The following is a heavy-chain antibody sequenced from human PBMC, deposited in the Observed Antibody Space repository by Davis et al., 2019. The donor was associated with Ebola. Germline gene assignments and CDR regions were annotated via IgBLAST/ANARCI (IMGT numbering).Heavy chain of an antibody. V-gene: IGHV3-74*01. D-gene: IGHD6-25*01. J-gene: IGHJ6*04. Sequence: GESLKISCAASGFTLSRHWMHWVRQAPGKGLVWVSRINPDGSFTDYADSVKGRFSISRDSTSNTLYLQMNGLRAEDMAVYYCAKAAAYGMDVWGKGTTVSVSS. CDR2: INPDGSFT. CDR3: AKAAAYGMDV. CDR1: GFTLSRHW.